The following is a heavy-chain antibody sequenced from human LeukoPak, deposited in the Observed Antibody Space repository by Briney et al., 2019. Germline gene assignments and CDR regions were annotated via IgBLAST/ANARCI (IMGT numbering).Heavy chain of an antibody. D-gene: IGHD5/OR15-5a*01. J-gene: IGHJ4*02. CDR1: GGSIRTDGSY. V-gene: IGHV4-39*07. Sequence: PPETLSLTCTVSGGSIRTDGSYWAWIRQPPGKGLEWIGSIYYSGSTYYNPSLKSRVTISVDTSKNQFSLKLSSVTAADTSVYYCAREGRLRSIDYWGQGTLVTVSS. CDR3: AREGRLRSIDY. CDR2: IYYSGST.